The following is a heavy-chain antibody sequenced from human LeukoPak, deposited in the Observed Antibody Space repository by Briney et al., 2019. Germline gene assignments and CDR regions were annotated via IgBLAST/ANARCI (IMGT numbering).Heavy chain of an antibody. J-gene: IGHJ4*02. CDR3: AGGGDAYKRGY. V-gene: IGHV4-31*03. CDR2: IHYSGST. CDR1: GGSISSGDYY. D-gene: IGHD5-24*01. Sequence: SETLSLTCTVSGGSISSGDYYWSWIRQHPGKGLEWIGHIHYSGSTYYNPSLQSRVTISPDTSKNQFSLKLNSVTAADTAVYYCAGGGDAYKRGYWGQGTLVTVSS.